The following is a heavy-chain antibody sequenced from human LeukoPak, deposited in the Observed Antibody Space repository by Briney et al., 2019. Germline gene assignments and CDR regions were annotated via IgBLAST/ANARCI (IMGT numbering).Heavy chain of an antibody. CDR1: GFTFSSHW. D-gene: IGHD6-13*01. CDR2: IKQDGSEK. CDR3: ARVHKPIAAAGTLGVGY. J-gene: IGHJ4*02. V-gene: IGHV3-7*01. Sequence: GGSLRLSCAASGFTFSSHWMNWVRQAPGKGLEWVANIKQDGSEKYYVDSVKGRFTISRDNSKNTLYLQMNSLRAEDTAVYYCARVHKPIAAAGTLGVGYWGQGTLVTVSS.